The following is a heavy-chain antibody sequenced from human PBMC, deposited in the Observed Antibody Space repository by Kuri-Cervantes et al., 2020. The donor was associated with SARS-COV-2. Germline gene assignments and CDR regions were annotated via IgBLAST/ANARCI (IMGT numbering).Heavy chain of an antibody. CDR1: GFTFSSYG. CDR2: IWYDGSNK. Sequence: GESLKISCAASGFTFSSYGMHWVRQAPGKGLEWVAVIWYDGSNKYYADSVKGRFTIFRDNSKNTLYLQMNSLRAEDTAVYYCARGLTITMIVVVEVGGADYWGQGTLVTVSS. CDR3: ARGLTITMIVVVEVGGADY. J-gene: IGHJ4*02. V-gene: IGHV3-33*01. D-gene: IGHD3-22*01.